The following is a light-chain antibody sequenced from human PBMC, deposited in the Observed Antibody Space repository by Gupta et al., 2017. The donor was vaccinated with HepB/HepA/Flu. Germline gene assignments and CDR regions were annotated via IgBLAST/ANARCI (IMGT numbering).Light chain of an antibody. V-gene: IGLV5-45*02. CDR2: YRSDSDK. Sequence: QAVLTQPSSLSASPGAPASLTCTLRSDLNVGSYRIYWYQQKPGSPPQYLLSYRSDSDKEQGSGVLSRFSGSRDASANAGILLISGLQSEDEDDYYCLIWHSSAWVFGGGTKLTVL. CDR1: SDLNVGSYR. CDR3: LIWHSSAWV. J-gene: IGLJ3*02.